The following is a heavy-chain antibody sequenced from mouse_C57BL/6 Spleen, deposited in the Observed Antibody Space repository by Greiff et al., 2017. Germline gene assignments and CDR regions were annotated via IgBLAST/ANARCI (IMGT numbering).Heavy chain of an antibody. V-gene: IGHV1-54*01. CDR1: GYAFTNYL. CDR2: INPGSGGT. CDR3: ARRGYGSSYDAMDY. J-gene: IGHJ4*01. D-gene: IGHD1-1*01. Sequence: QVQLQQSGAELVRPGPSVKVSCKASGYAFTNYLIEWVKQRPGQGLEWIGVINPGSGGTNYNEKFKGKATLTADKSSSTAYMQLSSLTSEDSAVYFCARRGYGSSYDAMDYWGQGTSVTVSS.